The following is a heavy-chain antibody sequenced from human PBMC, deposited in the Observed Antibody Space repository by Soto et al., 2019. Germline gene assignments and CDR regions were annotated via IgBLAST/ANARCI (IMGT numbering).Heavy chain of an antibody. V-gene: IGHV1-69*01. CDR1: GGTFSTYA. CDR3: AGPKGTYSSGYYYFDF. J-gene: IGHJ4*02. Sequence: QVQLEQSGGEVKQPGSSVRVSCKTSGGTFSTYAINWVRQAPGQGLEWMGAIIPLFGTADYSQKFQGRGTITADESTSTAYMELSSLRFDDTAVYFCAGPKGTYSSGYYYFDFWGQGTLVTVSS. CDR2: IIPLFGTA. D-gene: IGHD6-19*01.